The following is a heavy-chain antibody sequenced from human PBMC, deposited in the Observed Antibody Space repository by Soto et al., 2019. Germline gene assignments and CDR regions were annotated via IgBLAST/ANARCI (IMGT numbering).Heavy chain of an antibody. CDR3: ARDEGLNWFDP. J-gene: IGHJ5*02. CDR2: IYYSGST. V-gene: IGHV4-59*01. Sequence: PSETLSLTCTVSGGSISSYYWSWIRQPPGKGLEWIGYIYYSGSTNYNPSLKSRVTISVDTSKNQFSLKLSSVTAADTAVYYCARDEGLNWFDPWGQGTLVTVSS. CDR1: GGSISSYY.